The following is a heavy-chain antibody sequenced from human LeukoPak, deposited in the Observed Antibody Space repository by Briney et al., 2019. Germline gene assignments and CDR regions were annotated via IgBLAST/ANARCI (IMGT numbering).Heavy chain of an antibody. CDR2: MNPNSGNT. D-gene: IGHD5-18*01. Sequence: ASVKVSCKASGYTFTSYDINWVRQATGQGLEWMGWMNPNSGNTGYAQKFQGRVTITRNTSISTAYMELSSLRSEDTAVYYCARDPWEDTAMGPASFFDYWGQGTLVTVSS. CDR1: GYTFTSYD. J-gene: IGHJ4*02. V-gene: IGHV1-8*03. CDR3: ARDPWEDTAMGPASFFDY.